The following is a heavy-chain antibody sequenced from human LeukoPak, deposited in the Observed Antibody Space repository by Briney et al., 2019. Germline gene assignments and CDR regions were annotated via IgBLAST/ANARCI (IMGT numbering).Heavy chain of an antibody. CDR1: GGTFSSYA. CDR2: IIPIFGTA. Sequence: SVKVSCKASGGTFSSYAISWVRQAPGQGLEWMGGIIPIFGTANYAQKFQGRVTITTDESTSTAYMGLSSLRSEDTAVYYCARHIVVVPAAIQSWFDPWGQGTLVTVSS. V-gene: IGHV1-69*05. CDR3: ARHIVVVPAAIQSWFDP. J-gene: IGHJ5*02. D-gene: IGHD2-2*01.